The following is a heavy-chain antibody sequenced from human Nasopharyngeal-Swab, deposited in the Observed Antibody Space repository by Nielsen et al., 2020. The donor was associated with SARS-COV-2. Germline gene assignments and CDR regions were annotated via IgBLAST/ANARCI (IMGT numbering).Heavy chain of an antibody. D-gene: IGHD2/OR15-2a*01. Sequence: GESLKISCAASGFTFSSYAMHWVRQAPGKGLEWVAVISYDGSNKYYADSVKGRFTISRDNSKNTLYLQMNSLRAEDTAVYYCARATFADWYFDLWGRGTLVTVSS. V-gene: IGHV3-30-3*01. CDR1: GFTFSSYA. J-gene: IGHJ2*01. CDR2: ISYDGSNK. CDR3: ARATFADWYFDL.